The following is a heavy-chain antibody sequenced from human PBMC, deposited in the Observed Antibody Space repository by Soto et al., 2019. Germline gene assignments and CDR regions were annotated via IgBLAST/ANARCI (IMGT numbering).Heavy chain of an antibody. D-gene: IGHD5-18*01. V-gene: IGHV2-5*01. CDR2: IYWNDDK. Sequence: SGPTLVKPTQTLTLTCTFSGFSLSTSGVGVGWIRQPPGKALEWLALIYWNDDKRYSPSLKSRLTITKDTSKNQVVLTMTNMDPVDTATYYCAHRVEGYSYGHGYAFDIWGQGTMVTVSS. CDR3: AHRVEGYSYGHGYAFDI. CDR1: GFSLSTSGVG. J-gene: IGHJ3*02.